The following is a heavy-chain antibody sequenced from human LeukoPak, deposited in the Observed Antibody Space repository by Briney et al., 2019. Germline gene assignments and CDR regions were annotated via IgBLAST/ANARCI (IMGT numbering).Heavy chain of an antibody. J-gene: IGHJ4*02. CDR2: IYYSGTT. D-gene: IGHD1-7*01. Sequence: PSETLSLTCTVSGGSISSYYWSWTRQPPGKRLEWIGCIYYSGTTYYNPSLTSRVTLFVDTSKNQFSLNLSSVTAADTAVYYCVELFWARRSVTFEHRGPGTLVPVPS. V-gene: IGHV4-59*04. CDR3: VELFWARRSVTFEH. CDR1: GGSISSYY.